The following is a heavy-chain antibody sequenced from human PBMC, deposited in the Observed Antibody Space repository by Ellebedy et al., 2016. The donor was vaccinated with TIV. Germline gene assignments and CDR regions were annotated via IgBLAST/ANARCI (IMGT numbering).Heavy chain of an antibody. CDR2: IDPRDSDT. D-gene: IGHD3-3*01. J-gene: IGHJ4*02. CDR1: GYSFTSYW. V-gene: IGHV5-10-1*01. CDR3: VRHLESRDY. Sequence: GESLKISCKGSGYSFTSYWISWVRQLPGKGLEWMGKIDPRDSDTNYSPSFQGHVTISADKSISTAYLQWSSLRASETAIYYCVRHLESRDYWGQGTLVTVSS.